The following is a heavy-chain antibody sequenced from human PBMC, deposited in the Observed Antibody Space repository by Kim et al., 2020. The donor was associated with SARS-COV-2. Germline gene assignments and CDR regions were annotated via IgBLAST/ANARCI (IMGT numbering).Heavy chain of an antibody. CDR2: ISSSGSTI. Sequence: GGSLRLSCAASGFTFSSYEMNWVRPAPGKGLEWVSYISSSGSTIYYADSVKGRFTISRDNAKNSLYLQMNSLRAEDTAVYYCARGHCGGDCYSPFDFDYWGQGTLVTVSS. CDR3: ARGHCGGDCYSPFDFDY. V-gene: IGHV3-48*03. CDR1: GFTFSSYE. J-gene: IGHJ4*02. D-gene: IGHD2-21*02.